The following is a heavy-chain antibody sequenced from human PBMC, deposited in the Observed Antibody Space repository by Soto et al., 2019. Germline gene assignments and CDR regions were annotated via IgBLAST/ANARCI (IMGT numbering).Heavy chain of an antibody. D-gene: IGHD6-13*01. CDR2: IYYSGSI. V-gene: IGHV4-39*01. J-gene: IGHJ4*02. CDR3: ARTAAGARIFDY. Sequence: SETLSLTCSVSGGSISSSNYYWGWIRQPPGKGLEWIGSIYYSGSIYHNPSLKSRVTMSIDTSKKQFSLKLTSVTAADTAIYYCARTAAGARIFDYWGQGTLVTVSS. CDR1: GGSISSSNYY.